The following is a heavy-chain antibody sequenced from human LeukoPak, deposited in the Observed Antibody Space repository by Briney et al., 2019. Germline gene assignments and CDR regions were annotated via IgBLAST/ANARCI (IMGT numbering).Heavy chain of an antibody. D-gene: IGHD6-13*01. Sequence: GGSLRLSCAASGFTFDDYAMHWVRQAPGKGLEWVSGISWNSGSIGYADSVRGRFTISRDNAKNSLYLQMNSLRPEDTALYYCAKDIYSSNWYYFASWGQGTLVTVSS. CDR2: ISWNSGSI. V-gene: IGHV3-9*01. J-gene: IGHJ4*02. CDR1: GFTFDDYA. CDR3: AKDIYSSNWYYFAS.